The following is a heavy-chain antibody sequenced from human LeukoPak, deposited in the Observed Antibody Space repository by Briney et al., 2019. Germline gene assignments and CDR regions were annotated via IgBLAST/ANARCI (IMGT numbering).Heavy chain of an antibody. Sequence: GGSLRLSCAASGFTFDNYAMNWVRQVPGKGLDWISLISWNSGTIGYADSVKGRFTISRDNANNFLYLQMNSLRAEATALYYCARAYKDRSLAGKKEFFQHWGQGTLVTVS. CDR3: ARAYKDRSLAGKKEFFQH. CDR1: GFTFDNYA. V-gene: IGHV3-9*01. D-gene: IGHD6-19*01. CDR2: ISWNSGTI. J-gene: IGHJ1*01.